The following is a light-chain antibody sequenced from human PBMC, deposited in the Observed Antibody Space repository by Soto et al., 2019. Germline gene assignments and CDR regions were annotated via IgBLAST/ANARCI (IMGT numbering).Light chain of an antibody. CDR1: QSVSSN. J-gene: IGKJ2*01. CDR3: QQYNNWPPGYT. CDR2: VAS. V-gene: IGKV3-15*01. Sequence: EIVMTQSPATLSVSPGERATLACRASQSVSSNLAWYQQKPGQAPRLLIYVASTRATGIPARFSGSGSGTEFNLTISILQSEDFAVYYCQQYNNWPPGYTFGQGTKLAIK.